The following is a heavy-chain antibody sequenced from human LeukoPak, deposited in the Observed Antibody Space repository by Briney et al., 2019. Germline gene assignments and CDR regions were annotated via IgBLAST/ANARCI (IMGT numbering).Heavy chain of an antibody. J-gene: IGHJ4*01. V-gene: IGHV1-2*02. D-gene: IGHD3-10*01. CDR1: GYTFSHHY. CDR2: ISANSGST. Sequence: ASVKVSCKASGYTFSHHYLYWMRQAPGQQLEYMGWISANSGSTDYAQKFQGRVTMSRDKSVSTVYMELRWLTTDHTAVYYCARAISGDLLDYWGQGTLVTVSS. CDR3: ARAISGDLLDY.